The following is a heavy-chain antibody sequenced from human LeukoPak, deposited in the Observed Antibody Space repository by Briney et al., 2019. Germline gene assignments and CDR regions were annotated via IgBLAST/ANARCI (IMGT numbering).Heavy chain of an antibody. D-gene: IGHD3-3*01. J-gene: IGHJ6*03. CDR1: GYTFTSYG. CDR2: ISAYNGNT. CDR3: ARDGPALYYDFWSGDYRGGNTEFMDV. Sequence: ASVKVSCKASGYTFTSYGISWVRQAPGQGLEWMGWISAYNGNTNYAQKLQGRVTMTTDTSTSTAYMELRSLRSDDTAVYYCARDGPALYYDFWSGDYRGGNTEFMDVWGKGTTVTVSS. V-gene: IGHV1-18*01.